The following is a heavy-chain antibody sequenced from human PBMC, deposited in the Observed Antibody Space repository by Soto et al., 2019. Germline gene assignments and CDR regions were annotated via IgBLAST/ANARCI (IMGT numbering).Heavy chain of an antibody. CDR2: FYRDGAT. CDR1: GFSVSTTY. CDR3: ARRIQLWSPIDY. V-gene: IGHV3-66*01. D-gene: IGHD5-18*01. Sequence: EVQLVQSGGGLVQPGGSLRLSCEASGFSVSTTYMSWVRQAPGKGLEWVSVFYRDGATFHVDSVKGRFTLSRDNSKNTVDLQMNSLGVEDTAVYYCARRIQLWSPIDYWGQGALVTVSS. J-gene: IGHJ4*02.